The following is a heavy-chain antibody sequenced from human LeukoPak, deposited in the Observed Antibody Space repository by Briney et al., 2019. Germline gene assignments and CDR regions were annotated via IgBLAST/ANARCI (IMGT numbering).Heavy chain of an antibody. CDR3: AKQGYSSSWYEAFDI. V-gene: IGHV3-23*01. CDR1: GFPFSSHG. Sequence: GGSLRLSCAASGFPFSSHGMSWVRQAPGKGLEWVLGIIGGGGSTYYADSVKGRFTISGDNSRNTLFLQMNSLRAEDTAVYYCAKQGYSSSWYEAFDIWGQGTMVTVSS. J-gene: IGHJ3*02. CDR2: IIGGGGST. D-gene: IGHD6-13*01.